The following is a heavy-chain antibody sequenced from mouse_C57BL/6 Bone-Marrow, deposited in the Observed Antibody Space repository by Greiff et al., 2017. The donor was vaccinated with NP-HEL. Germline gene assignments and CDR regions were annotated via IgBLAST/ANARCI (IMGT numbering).Heavy chain of an antibody. J-gene: IGHJ4*01. V-gene: IGHV5-12*01. CDR3: ARHNYGSSLYYAMDY. CDR2: ISNGGGST. CDR1: GFTFSDYY. Sequence: EVKLVESGGGLVQPGGSLKLSCAASGFTFSDYYMYWVRQTPEKRLEWVAYISNGGGSTYYPDTVKGRFTISRDNAKNTLYLQMSRLKSEDTAMYYCARHNYGSSLYYAMDYWGQGTSVTVSS. D-gene: IGHD1-1*01.